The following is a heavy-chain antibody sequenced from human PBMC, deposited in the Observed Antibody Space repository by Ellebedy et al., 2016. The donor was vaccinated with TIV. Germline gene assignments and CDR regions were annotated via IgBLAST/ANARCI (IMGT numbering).Heavy chain of an antibody. V-gene: IGHV4-39*07. CDR1: GGSISSSSYY. J-gene: IGHJ4*02. D-gene: IGHD3-22*01. CDR2: IYYSGST. CDR3: ARVHYDSSGYLFDY. Sequence: SETLSLTXTVSGGSISSSSYYWGWIRQPPGKGLEWIGSIYYSGSTYYNPSLKSRVTISVDTSKNQFSLKLSSVTAADTAVYYCARVHYDSSGYLFDYWGQGTLVTVSS.